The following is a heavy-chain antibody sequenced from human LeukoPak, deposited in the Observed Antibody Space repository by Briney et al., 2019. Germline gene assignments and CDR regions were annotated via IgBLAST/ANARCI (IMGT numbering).Heavy chain of an antibody. CDR2: VTPNSGNT. CDR3: VRGYIATDGRHFDP. J-gene: IGHJ5*02. V-gene: IGHV1-8*03. Sequence: ASVKVSCKASGYTFTGYYMHWVRQAPGQGLEWIGWVTPNSGNTGYAQKFQGRVTITRDTSISTAYLELSSLRSEDTAVYYCVRGYIATDGRHFDPWGQGTLVTVSS. CDR1: GYTFTGYY. D-gene: IGHD6-13*01.